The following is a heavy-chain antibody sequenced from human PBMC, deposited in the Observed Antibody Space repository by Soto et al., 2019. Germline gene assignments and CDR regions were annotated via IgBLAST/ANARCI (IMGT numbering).Heavy chain of an antibody. CDR3: AKAPPRVVVVSPAWFDY. D-gene: IGHD3-22*01. Sequence: PGGALRVSCAASVFTFSSYAMSWVRQAPGKGLEWVSAISGSGGSTYYADSVKGRFTISRDNSKNTLYLQMNSLRAEDTAVYYCAKAPPRVVVVSPAWFDYWGQGTLVTVSS. V-gene: IGHV3-23*01. CDR2: ISGSGGST. J-gene: IGHJ4*02. CDR1: VFTFSSYA.